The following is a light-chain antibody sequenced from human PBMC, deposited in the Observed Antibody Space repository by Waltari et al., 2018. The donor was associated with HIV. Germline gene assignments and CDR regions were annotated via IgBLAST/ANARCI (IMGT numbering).Light chain of an antibody. CDR1: QGIRTD. CDR2: DAS. Sequence: DVQVTQSPSSLSASVGDRVTITCRASQGIRTDLGWFQQKPGKAPKRLIYDASSLQTGVPSRFSGSGYGREFILTIRSLQPEDFANYYCLQYNSYPWTFGQGTKVEIK. CDR3: LQYNSYPWT. J-gene: IGKJ1*01. V-gene: IGKV1-17*01.